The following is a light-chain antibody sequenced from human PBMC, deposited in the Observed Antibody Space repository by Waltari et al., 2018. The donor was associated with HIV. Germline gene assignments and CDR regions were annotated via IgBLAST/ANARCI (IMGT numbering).Light chain of an antibody. J-gene: IGLJ1*01. V-gene: IGLV2-8*01. CDR3: SSYAGSNNFV. Sequence: QSALTQPPSASGAPGHSVTTTCTGTSSNVGGYNDVPWYQQHPGKAPKLMIYEVSKRPSGVPDRFSGSKSGNTASLTVSGLQAEDEADYYCSSYAGSNNFVFGTGTKVTVL. CDR2: EVS. CDR1: SSNVGGYND.